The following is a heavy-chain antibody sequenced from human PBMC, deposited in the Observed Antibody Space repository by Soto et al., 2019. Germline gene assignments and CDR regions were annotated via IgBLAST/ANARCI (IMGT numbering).Heavy chain of an antibody. Sequence: PGGSLRLSCAASGFTFSGYWMTWVRQAPGKGLEWMANINQYGYDKYYEDSLKGRFTISRDNAKKSLYLQMSSLGAEDTAVYYCARDHHYCFGNDCSGFYGLDVWGQGTTVTVSS. CDR2: INQYGYDK. D-gene: IGHD2-21*02. V-gene: IGHV3-7*01. CDR3: ARDHHYCFGNDCSGFYGLDV. J-gene: IGHJ6*02. CDR1: GFTFSGYW.